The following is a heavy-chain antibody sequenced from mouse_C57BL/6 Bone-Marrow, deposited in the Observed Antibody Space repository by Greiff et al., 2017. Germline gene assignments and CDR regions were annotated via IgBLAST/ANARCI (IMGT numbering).Heavy chain of an antibody. CDR1: GFNIKNTY. J-gene: IGHJ4*01. Sequence: EVQLQESVAELVRPGASVKLPCTASGFNIKNTYMPWVKKRPEQGLEWIGRIDPANGNTKYDPKFQGKATITATTSSNTAYLRLSCLTSDDTAIYYCARSLYPPRDYWVQGTSVTVSS. V-gene: IGHV14-3*01. D-gene: IGHD5-1-1*01. CDR3: ARSLYPPRDY. CDR2: IDPANGNT.